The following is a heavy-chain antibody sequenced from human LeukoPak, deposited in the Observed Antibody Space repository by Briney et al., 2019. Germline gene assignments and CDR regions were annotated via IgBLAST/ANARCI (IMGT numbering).Heavy chain of an antibody. J-gene: IGHJ4*02. V-gene: IGHV4-39*01. Sequence: WARQAPGKGLEWIGSIYYSGSTYYNPSLKSRVTISVDTSKNQFSLKLSSVTAADTAVYYCARRRLAAAMPLFDYWGQGTLVTVSS. CDR2: IYYSGST. CDR3: ARRRLAAAMPLFDY. D-gene: IGHD6-13*01.